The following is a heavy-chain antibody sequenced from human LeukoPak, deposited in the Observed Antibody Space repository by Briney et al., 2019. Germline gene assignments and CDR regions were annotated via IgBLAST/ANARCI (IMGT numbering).Heavy chain of an antibody. CDR3: AAASGSYFDFDY. CDR1: GYTFTRYD. Sequence: ASVKVSCKASGYTFTRYDINWVRQATGQGLEWMGWMNPKSGNTGHAQKFQGRVTITRDTSISTVYMELSSLRSEDTAVYYCAAASGSYFDFDYWGQGTLVTVSS. D-gene: IGHD1-26*01. V-gene: IGHV1-8*03. CDR2: MNPKSGNT. J-gene: IGHJ4*02.